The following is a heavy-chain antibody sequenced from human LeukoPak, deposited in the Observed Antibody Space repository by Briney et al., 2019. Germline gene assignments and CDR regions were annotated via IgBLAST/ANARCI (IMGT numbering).Heavy chain of an antibody. CDR2: IYYSGST. Sequence: SETLSLTCTVPGGSISSSRYYWGWIRQPPGKGREWIGSIYYSGSTYYNPSLKSRVTISVDTSKNQFSLKLSSVTAADTAVYYCATQMDTAMVFTPYFDYWGQGTLVTVSS. D-gene: IGHD5-18*01. V-gene: IGHV4-39*01. CDR3: ATQMDTAMVFTPYFDY. CDR1: GGSISSSRYY. J-gene: IGHJ4*02.